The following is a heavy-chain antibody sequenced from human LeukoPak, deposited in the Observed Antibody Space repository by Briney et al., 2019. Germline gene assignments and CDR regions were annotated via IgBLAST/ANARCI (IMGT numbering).Heavy chain of an antibody. V-gene: IGHV3-74*01. CDR2: IKGDTSYA. CDR1: GFMFNNYW. J-gene: IGHJ5*02. CDR3: ARDNDVWSLDL. D-gene: IGHD3-3*01. Sequence: GGSLRLSCAASGFMFNNYWMHWVRQAPGRGLEWVSRIKGDTSYANYADSVKGRFTISRDNTKRTLYLQMDSLTIEDTAVYFCARDNDVWSLDLSSQGTLVTVSS.